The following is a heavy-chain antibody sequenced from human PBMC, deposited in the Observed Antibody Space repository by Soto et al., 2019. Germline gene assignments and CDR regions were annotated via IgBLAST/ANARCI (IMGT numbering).Heavy chain of an antibody. CDR2: IYYSGSA. Sequence: QVQLQESGPGLVKPSETLSLTCTVSGASISSYHWSWIRQTPGKGLEWIGDIYYSGSANYNPSLKSRVTFSVGTSKNQVSLKLSSVTAAHTGVYSCEAAAPAEYVFPYYYMDVWGKGTTVTVSS. CDR3: EAAAPAEYVFPYYYMDV. V-gene: IGHV4-59*01. CDR1: GASISSYH. D-gene: IGHD3-16*01. J-gene: IGHJ6*03.